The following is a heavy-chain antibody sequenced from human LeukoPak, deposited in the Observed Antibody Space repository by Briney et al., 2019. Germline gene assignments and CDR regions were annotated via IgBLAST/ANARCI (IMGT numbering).Heavy chain of an antibody. CDR3: AKMGTTVVTAGDAFDI. Sequence: GGSLRPSCAVSGFTFSSHAMGWVRQAPGKGLEWVSVINTGGGDTYHAGSVKGRFTISGDNSKNTLYLQMNSLRAEDTAVYYCAKMGTTVVTAGDAFDIWGQGTMVTVSS. V-gene: IGHV3-23*01. CDR1: GFTFSSHA. CDR2: INTGGGDT. D-gene: IGHD4-23*01. J-gene: IGHJ3*02.